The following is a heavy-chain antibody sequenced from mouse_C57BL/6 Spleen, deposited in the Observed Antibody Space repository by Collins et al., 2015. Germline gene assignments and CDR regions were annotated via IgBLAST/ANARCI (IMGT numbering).Heavy chain of an antibody. V-gene: IGHV1-52*01. CDR2: IDPSDSET. CDR1: GYTFTSYW. Sequence: QVQLQQPGAELVRPGSSVKLSCKASGYTFTSYWMHWVKQRPLQGLEWIGNIDPSDSETHYNQKFKDKATLTVDKSSSTAYMQLSSLTSEDSAVYYCATPRYYGSGFDYWGQGTTLTVSS. D-gene: IGHD1-1*01. CDR3: ATPRYYGSGFDY. J-gene: IGHJ2*01.